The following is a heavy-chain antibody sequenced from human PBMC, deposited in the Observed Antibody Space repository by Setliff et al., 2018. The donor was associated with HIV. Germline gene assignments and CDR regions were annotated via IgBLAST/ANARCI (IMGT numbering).Heavy chain of an antibody. CDR1: GDSINSGNYY. CDR2: IYYSGST. D-gene: IGHD3-10*01. Sequence: PSETLSLTCTVSGDSINSGNYYWSWIRQHPGKGLEWIGCIYYSGSTYYSPSLKSRVTISEDTSKNQFSLKMRSVTAADTAVYYCATAPAGEILGSRPFYFDYWGQGTLVTVSS. J-gene: IGHJ4*02. CDR3: ATAPAGEILGSRPFYFDY. V-gene: IGHV4-31*03.